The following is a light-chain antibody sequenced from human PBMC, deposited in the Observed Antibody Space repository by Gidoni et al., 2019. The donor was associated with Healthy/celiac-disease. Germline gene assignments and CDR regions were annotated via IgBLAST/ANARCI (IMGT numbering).Light chain of an antibody. Sequence: EISFTHPPATLSSSPGERATLSCRASQSVSSYLNWYQQKPGKAPRLLIYAASNRATGIPARFSGSGSGTDFTLTISSLEPEDFAAYYCQQRSNWPLTFGQGTRLEIK. V-gene: IGKV3-11*01. CDR2: AAS. CDR3: QQRSNWPLT. J-gene: IGKJ5*01. CDR1: QSVSSY.